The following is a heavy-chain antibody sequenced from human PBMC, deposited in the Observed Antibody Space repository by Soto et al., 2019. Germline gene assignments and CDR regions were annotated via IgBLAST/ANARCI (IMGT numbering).Heavy chain of an antibody. V-gene: IGHV1-69*08. J-gene: IGHJ3*02. CDR3: ARDIGYSSSSARNDAFDI. Sequence: QVQLVQSGAEVKKPGSSVKVSCKASGGTFSSYTISWVRQAPGQGLEWMGRIIPILGIANYAQKFQGRVTITADKSTSTAYMELSSLRSEDTAVYYCARDIGYSSSSARNDAFDIWGQGTMVTVSS. CDR2: IIPILGIA. D-gene: IGHD6-13*01. CDR1: GGTFSSYT.